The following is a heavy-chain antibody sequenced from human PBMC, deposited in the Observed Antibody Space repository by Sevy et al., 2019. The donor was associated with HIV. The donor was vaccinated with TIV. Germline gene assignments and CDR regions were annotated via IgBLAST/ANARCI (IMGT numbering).Heavy chain of an antibody. D-gene: IGHD3-10*01. J-gene: IGHJ6*02. CDR3: AREYGSGSRYYYYGMDV. CDR1: GFTFSSYS. Sequence: GGSLRLSCAASGFTFSSYSMNWVRQAPGKGLEWASYISSSSSTIYYADSVKGRFTISRDNAKNSLYLQMNSLRDEDTAVYYCAREYGSGSRYYYYGMDVWGQGTTVTVSS. CDR2: ISSSSSTI. V-gene: IGHV3-48*02.